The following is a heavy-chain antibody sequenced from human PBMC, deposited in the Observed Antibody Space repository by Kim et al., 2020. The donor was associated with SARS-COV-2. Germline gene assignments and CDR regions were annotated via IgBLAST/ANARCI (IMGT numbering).Heavy chain of an antibody. CDR2: IKADASEK. CDR1: GFTFGHYW. V-gene: IGHV3-7*01. J-gene: IGHJ5*02. CDR3: VRSPPQPAP. D-gene: IGHD6-13*01. Sequence: GGSLRLSCVVSGFTFGHYWMSWVRQAPGKGLEWVANIKADASEKYHVDSVKGRFTISRDNARNSMYLQMNSLRAEDTAVYYCVRSPPQPAPWGPGTQVT.